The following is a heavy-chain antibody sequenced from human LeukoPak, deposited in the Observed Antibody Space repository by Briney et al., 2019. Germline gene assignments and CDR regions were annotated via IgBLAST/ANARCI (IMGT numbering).Heavy chain of an antibody. CDR1: GFTFSSYA. CDR3: AKGIVVVPAAQRFDY. CDR2: ISGSGGRGGNT. V-gene: IGHV3-23*01. J-gene: IGHJ4*02. Sequence: GGSLRLSCAASGFTFSSYAMSWVRQAPGKGLEWVSGISGSGGRGGNTYYADSVKGRFTISRDNSKNTLYLQMNSLRAEDTAIYYCAKGIVVVPAAQRFDYWGQGTLVTVSS. D-gene: IGHD2-2*01.